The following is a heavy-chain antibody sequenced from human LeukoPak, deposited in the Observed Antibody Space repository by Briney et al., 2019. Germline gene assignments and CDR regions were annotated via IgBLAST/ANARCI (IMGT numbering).Heavy chain of an antibody. CDR2: INPDSGGT. J-gene: IGHJ4*02. V-gene: IGHV1-2*02. CDR3: ARDLLDSNGCLAY. D-gene: IGHD6-19*01. Sequence: ASVKVSCKTSGYTFTGYYMHWVRQAPGQGLEWMGWINPDSGGTNYAQKFQGRATMTRDTSISTVYIEVSRLRSDDTAVYYCARDLLDSNGCLAYWGQGTLVTVSS. CDR1: GYTFTGYY.